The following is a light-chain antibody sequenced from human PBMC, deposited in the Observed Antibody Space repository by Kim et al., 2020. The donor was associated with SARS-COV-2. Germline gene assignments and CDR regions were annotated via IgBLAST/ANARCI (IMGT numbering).Light chain of an antibody. Sequence: EIVLTQSPATLSLSPGEGATLSCRASQSVSSYLAWYQQKPGQAPRLLIYDASNRATGIPARFSGSGSGADFTLTIGSLEPEDSAVYFCHQHSDWPLTFGGGTKLEI. J-gene: IGKJ4*01. V-gene: IGKV3-11*01. CDR3: HQHSDWPLT. CDR2: DAS. CDR1: QSVSSY.